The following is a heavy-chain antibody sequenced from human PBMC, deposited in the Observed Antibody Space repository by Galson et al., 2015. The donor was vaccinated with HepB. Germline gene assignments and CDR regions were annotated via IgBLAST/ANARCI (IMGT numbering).Heavy chain of an antibody. CDR3: AHIRDSASVRFDS. CDR1: GFSLSTSEEG. J-gene: IGHJ4*02. Sequence: PALVKPTQTLTLTCTCSGFSLSTSEEGVGVAWIRQPPGKALEWLALIYWDDDQRDSPPLKNRLTSTKDSSKDQVVLIMTRMDPMDTATYYCAHIRDSASVRFDSWGQGAQVTVSS. CDR2: IYWDDDQ. D-gene: IGHD4-17*01. V-gene: IGHV2-5*02.